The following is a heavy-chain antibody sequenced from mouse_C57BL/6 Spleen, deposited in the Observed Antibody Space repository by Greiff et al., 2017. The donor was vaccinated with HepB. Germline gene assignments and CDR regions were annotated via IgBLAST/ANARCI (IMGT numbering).Heavy chain of an antibody. D-gene: IGHD3-2*02. CDR2: IDPENGDT. J-gene: IGHJ2*01. CDR3: TTSSGYPYFDY. Sequence: VQLQQSGAELVRPGASVKLSCTASGFNIKDDYMHWVKQRPEQGLEWIGWIDPENGDTEYASKFQGKATITADTSSNTVYLQLSSLTSEDTAVYYCTTSSGYPYFDYWGQGTTLTVSS. CDR1: GFNIKDDY. V-gene: IGHV14-4*01.